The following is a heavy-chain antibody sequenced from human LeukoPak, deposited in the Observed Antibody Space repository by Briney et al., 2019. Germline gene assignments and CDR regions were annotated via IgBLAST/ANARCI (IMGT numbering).Heavy chain of an antibody. D-gene: IGHD6-13*01. CDR2: ISYDGSNK. J-gene: IGHJ1*01. CDR1: GFTFSSYA. Sequence: GGSLRLSCAASGFTFSSYAMHWVRQAPGKGLEWVAVISYDGSNKYYADSVKGRFTISRDNSKNTLYLQMNSLRAEDTAVYYCAKDLRAAAGTEYFQHWGQGTLVTVSS. CDR3: AKDLRAAAGTEYFQH. V-gene: IGHV3-30-3*01.